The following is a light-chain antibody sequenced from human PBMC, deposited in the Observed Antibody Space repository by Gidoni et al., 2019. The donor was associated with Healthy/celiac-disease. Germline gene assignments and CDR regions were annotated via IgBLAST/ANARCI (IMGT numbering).Light chain of an antibody. J-gene: IGKJ5*01. CDR3: QQYGSSQIT. Sequence: EIVLTQSPGTLSLSPGERATLSCRASQSVSSSYLAWYQQKPGQAPRLLIYGASSRATGIPDRFSGRGSGTDFTLNISRLEPEDFAVYYCQQYGSSQITFGQGTRLEIK. V-gene: IGKV3-20*01. CDR1: QSVSSSY. CDR2: GAS.